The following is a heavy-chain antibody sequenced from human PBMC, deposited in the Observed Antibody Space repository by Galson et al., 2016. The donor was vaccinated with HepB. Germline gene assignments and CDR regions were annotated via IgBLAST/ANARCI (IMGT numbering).Heavy chain of an antibody. D-gene: IGHD3-3*01. V-gene: IGHV3-7*03. CDR3: ARDFLFAHDL. Sequence: SLRLSCAASGFTFSTYWMAWVSHTPSKGLEWVANIKQDGSEEYYVDSVEGRFTISRDNAKNSLYLQMHSLRAEDTAVYYCARDFLFAHDLWGPGTLVTVSS. CDR2: IKQDGSEE. CDR1: GFTFSTYW. J-gene: IGHJ5*02.